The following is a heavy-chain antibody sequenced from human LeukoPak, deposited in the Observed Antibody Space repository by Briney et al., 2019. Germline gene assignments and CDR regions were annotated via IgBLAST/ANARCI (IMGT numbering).Heavy chain of an antibody. CDR1: GYTFTGYY. CDR3: ARGTHVRHYCNDGRCYYMDV. J-gene: IGHJ6*03. V-gene: IGHV1-2*02. CDR2: INPNSGGT. D-gene: IGHD2-15*01. Sequence: ASVKVSCKASGYTFTGYYMHWVRQAPGQGLEWMGWINPNSGGTNYAQKFQGRVTMTRDMSTSTVYMELSSLRSEDTAVYYCARGTHVRHYCNDGRCYYMDVRGKGTTVTVSS.